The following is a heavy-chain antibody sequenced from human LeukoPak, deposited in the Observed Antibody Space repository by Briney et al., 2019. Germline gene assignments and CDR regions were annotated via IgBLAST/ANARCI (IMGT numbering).Heavy chain of an antibody. CDR1: GGTFRSYG. J-gene: IGHJ4*02. V-gene: IGHV1-69*13. CDR3: AREGINGYSHFDY. Sequence: ASVKVSCKASGGTFRSYGIYWVRQAPGQGLECMGGIIPDFGTTNYAQKFQGRVTITADDSTSTAYMELSSVGSEDTAVYFYAREGINGYSHFDYWGQGTLVTVSS. D-gene: IGHD5-18*01. CDR2: IIPDFGTT.